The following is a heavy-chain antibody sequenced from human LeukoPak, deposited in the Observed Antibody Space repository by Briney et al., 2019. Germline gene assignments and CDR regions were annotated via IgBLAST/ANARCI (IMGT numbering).Heavy chain of an antibody. V-gene: IGHV4-59*01. D-gene: IGHD1-26*01. Sequence: PGGSLRLSCAASGFSFSDYYMSWIRQPPGKGLEWIGYIYYSGSTNYNPSLKSRVTISVDTSKNQFSLKLSSVTAADTAVYYCARANSGSYRIWGQGTLVTVSS. J-gene: IGHJ4*02. CDR1: GFSFSDYY. CDR2: IYYSGST. CDR3: ARANSGSYRI.